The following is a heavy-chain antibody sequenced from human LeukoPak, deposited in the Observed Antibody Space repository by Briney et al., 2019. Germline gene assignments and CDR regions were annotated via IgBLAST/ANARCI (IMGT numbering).Heavy chain of an antibody. CDR2: INPNSGGT. CDR1: GYTFTGYY. CDR3: ARHCSSTSCQHDDAFDT. Sequence: ASVKVSCKASGYTFTGYYMHWVRQAPGQGLEWMGWINPNSGGTNYAQKFQGWVTMTRDTSISTAYMELSRLRSDDTAVYYCARHCSSTSCQHDDAFDTWGQGTMVTVSS. J-gene: IGHJ3*02. D-gene: IGHD2-2*01. V-gene: IGHV1-2*04.